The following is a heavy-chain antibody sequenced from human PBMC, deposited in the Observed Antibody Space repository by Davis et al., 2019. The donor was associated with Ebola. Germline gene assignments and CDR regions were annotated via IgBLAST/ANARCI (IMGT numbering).Heavy chain of an antibody. Sequence: GESLKISCAASGFTFSNYAMSWVRQAPGKGLEWVGFIRSKVYGGTTEYAASVKGRFTISRDESKSIAYLQMNSLKTEDTAVYYCTSYDFWSGYSDYWGRGTLVTVSS. CDR2: IRSKVYGGTT. CDR1: GFTFSNYA. J-gene: IGHJ4*02. V-gene: IGHV3-49*04. CDR3: TSYDFWSGYSDY. D-gene: IGHD3-3*01.